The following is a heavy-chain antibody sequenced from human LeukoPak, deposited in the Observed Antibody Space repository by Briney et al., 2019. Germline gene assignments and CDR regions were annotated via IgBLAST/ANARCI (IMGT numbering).Heavy chain of an antibody. D-gene: IGHD3-10*01. CDR3: ARDPPGASV. CDR1: MFRATNDY. J-gene: IGHJ6*04. Sequence: GRTLRLSRAASMFRATNDYTSSVRDTPGERLERISENYAGVDTLYTARVKGRFTPSRDNSKSTIYLQMDRLTPPHTPLYYCARDPPGASVWGRGTTVTVSS. CDR2: NYAGVDT. V-gene: IGHV3-53*01.